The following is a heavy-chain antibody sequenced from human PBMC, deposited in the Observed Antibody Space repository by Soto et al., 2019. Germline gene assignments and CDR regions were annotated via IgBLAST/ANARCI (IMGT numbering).Heavy chain of an antibody. D-gene: IGHD3-22*01. Sequence: SVKVSCKASGGTFSSYAISWVRQAPGQGLEWMGGIIPIFGTANYAQKFQGRVTITADESTSTAYMELSSLRSEDTAVYYCARGTTYXSSGYYSSDYYYYGMDVWGQGTTVTVSS. J-gene: IGHJ6*02. CDR3: ARGTTYXSSGYYSSDYYYYGMDV. CDR1: GGTFSSYA. V-gene: IGHV1-69*13. CDR2: IIPIFGTA.